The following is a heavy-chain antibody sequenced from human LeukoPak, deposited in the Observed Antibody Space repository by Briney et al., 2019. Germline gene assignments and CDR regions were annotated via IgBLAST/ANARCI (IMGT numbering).Heavy chain of an antibody. V-gene: IGHV4-59*08. J-gene: IGHJ4*02. CDR1: GGSISSYY. D-gene: IGHD1-14*01. Sequence: SETLALTCTVSGGSISSYYWTWIRQPPGKGLEWIGYIHYSGGTNYNPSLKSRLKISIDTSQNQFSLKLTSVTAADTAIYYCARVRDGNFDYWGQGTLVTVSS. CDR3: ARVRDGNFDY. CDR2: IHYSGGT.